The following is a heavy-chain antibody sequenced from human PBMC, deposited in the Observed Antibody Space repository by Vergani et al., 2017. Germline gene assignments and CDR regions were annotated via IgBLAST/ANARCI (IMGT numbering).Heavy chain of an antibody. CDR2: INPSGGST. D-gene: IGHD3-10*01. CDR3: ARTYYYGSGRNWFDP. Sequence: QVQLVQSGAEVKKPGASVKVSCKASEYTFTSYYMHWVRQAPGQGLEWMGIINPSGGSTSYAQKFQGRVTMTRDTSTSTVYMELSSLRSEDTAVYYCARTYYYGSGRNWFDPWGQGTLVTVSS. V-gene: IGHV1-46*03. CDR1: EYTFTSYY. J-gene: IGHJ5*02.